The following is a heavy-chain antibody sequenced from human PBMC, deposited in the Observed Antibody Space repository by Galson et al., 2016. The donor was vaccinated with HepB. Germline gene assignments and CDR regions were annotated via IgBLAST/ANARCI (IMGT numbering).Heavy chain of an antibody. J-gene: IGHJ6*04. D-gene: IGHD4-17*01. Sequence: SLRLSCAASGFTFSTYSMNWVRQAPGKGLEWVSSISSTTTYIYYADSVKGRFTISRDNAKHSLFLQMNSLRAEDTAVYYCARAHTADYGDDLWFYKAMDGWGKGTTVTVSS. CDR2: ISSTTTYI. CDR3: ARAHTADYGDDLWFYKAMDG. CDR1: GFTFSTYS. V-gene: IGHV3-21*01.